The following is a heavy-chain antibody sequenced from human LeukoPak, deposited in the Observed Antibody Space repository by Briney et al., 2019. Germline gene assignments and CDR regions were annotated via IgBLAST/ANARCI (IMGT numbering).Heavy chain of an antibody. V-gene: IGHV4-38-2*02. D-gene: IGHD3-22*01. CDR2: MYHSGST. J-gene: IGHJ3*02. Sequence: SETLSLTCSVSGYSISSAYYWGWIRQPPGKGLEWIGTMYHSGSTNYNPSLKSRVTISVDTSKNQFSLKLSSVTPEDTAVYYCARARVPRDLYYYDSSGYSDAFDIWGQGTMVTVSS. CDR1: GYSISSAYY. CDR3: ARARVPRDLYYYDSSGYSDAFDI.